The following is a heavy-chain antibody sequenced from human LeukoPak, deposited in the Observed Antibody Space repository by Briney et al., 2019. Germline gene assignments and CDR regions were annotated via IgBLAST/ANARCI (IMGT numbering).Heavy chain of an antibody. CDR2: INHSGST. CDR1: GGSFSGYY. D-gene: IGHD6-19*01. CDR3: ARGRGSSGY. Sequence: PSQTLSLTCAVYGGSFSGYYWSWIRHPPGKGLEWIGTINHSGSTNYNPSLKGRVTISVDTSKNQFSLKLSSVTAADTAVYYCARGRGSSGYWGQGTLVTVSS. V-gene: IGHV4-34*01. J-gene: IGHJ4*02.